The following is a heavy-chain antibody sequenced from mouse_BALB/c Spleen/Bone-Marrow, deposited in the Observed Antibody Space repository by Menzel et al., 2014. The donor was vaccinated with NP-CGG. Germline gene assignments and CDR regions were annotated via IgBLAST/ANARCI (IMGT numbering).Heavy chain of an antibody. D-gene: IGHD1-1*01. CDR2: IIPSSGYT. J-gene: IGHJ4*01. CDR1: GYTFTRYT. V-gene: IGHV1-4*01. CDR3: TIRYYAMDY. Sequence: QVQLKESGAELARPGASVKMSCQASGYTFTRYTMHWEKQRPGQGLERIGYIIPSSGYTNYNQKFKDKATLTADKSSSTAYMQLSSLTSEDSAVYYCTIRYYAMDYWGQGTSVTVSS.